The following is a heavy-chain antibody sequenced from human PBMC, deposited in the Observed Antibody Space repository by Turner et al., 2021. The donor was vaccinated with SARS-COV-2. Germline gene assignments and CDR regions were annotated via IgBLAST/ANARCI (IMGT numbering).Heavy chain of an antibody. CDR3: AKADRVMIVVVITLFDY. J-gene: IGHJ4*02. V-gene: IGHV3-23*01. Sequence: EVPLLESGGGLVQPGRSLRLSCSASGFTFRSYAMSWVRQAPGKGLEWVSAISGSGGSTYYADSVKGRFTISRDNSKNTLYLQMNSLRAEDTAVYYCAKADRVMIVVVITLFDYWGQGTLVTVSS. CDR2: ISGSGGST. CDR1: GFTFRSYA. D-gene: IGHD3-22*01.